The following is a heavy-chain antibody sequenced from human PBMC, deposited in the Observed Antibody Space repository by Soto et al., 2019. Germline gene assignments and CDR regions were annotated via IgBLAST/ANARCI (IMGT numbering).Heavy chain of an antibody. Sequence: GGSLRLSCAASGFTFSSYAMSWVRQAPGKGLEWVSAISGSGGSTYYADSVKGRFTISRDNSKNTLYLQMNSLRAEDTAVYYCAKDPVWGCSSTSCYPGGWFDPWGQGTLVTVSS. J-gene: IGHJ5*02. D-gene: IGHD2-2*01. CDR2: ISGSGGST. CDR3: AKDPVWGCSSTSCYPGGWFDP. CDR1: GFTFSSYA. V-gene: IGHV3-23*01.